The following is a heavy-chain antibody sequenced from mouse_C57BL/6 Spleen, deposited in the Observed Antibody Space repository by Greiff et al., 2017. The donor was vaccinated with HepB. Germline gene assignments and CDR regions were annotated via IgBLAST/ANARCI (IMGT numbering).Heavy chain of an antibody. CDR3: TRVYYGSFDY. CDR2: IDPENGDT. CDR1: GFNIKDDY. J-gene: IGHJ2*01. D-gene: IGHD1-1*01. Sequence: VQLQQSGAELVRPGASVKLSCTASGFNIKDDYMHWVKQRPEQGLEWIGWIDPENGDTEYASKFQGKATITADTSSNTAYLQLSSLTSEDTAVYYCTRVYYGSFDYWGQGTTLTVSS. V-gene: IGHV14-4*01.